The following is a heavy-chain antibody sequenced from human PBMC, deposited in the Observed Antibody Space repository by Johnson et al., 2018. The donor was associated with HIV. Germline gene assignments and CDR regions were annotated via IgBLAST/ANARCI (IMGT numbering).Heavy chain of an antibody. CDR1: GFTFSSYD. J-gene: IGHJ3*02. D-gene: IGHD1-26*01. Sequence: VQLVESGGGVVQPGRSLRLSCAASGFTFSSYDMHWVRQATGTGLEWVSAIGTAGDTYYPGSVKGRFTIPRAQAKNSLYLKMNSLGAGDTAVYYWVRAGVGVGAFDIWGQGTMVTVSS. CDR3: VRAGVGVGAFDI. V-gene: IGHV3-13*01. CDR2: IGTAGDT.